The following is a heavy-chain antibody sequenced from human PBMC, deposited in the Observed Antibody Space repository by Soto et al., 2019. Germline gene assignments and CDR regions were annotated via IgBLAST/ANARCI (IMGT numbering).Heavy chain of an antibody. CDR2: ISAYNGNT. CDR3: ARVGLYCGGDCYAFDI. J-gene: IGHJ3*02. CDR1: CYTFTSYG. D-gene: IGHD2-21*02. Sequence: ASVKVSCKASCYTFTSYGISWVRQAPGQGLEWMGWISAYNGNTNYAQKLQGRVTMTTDTSTSTAYMELRSLRSDDTAVYYCARVGLYCGGDCYAFDIWGQGTMVTVSS. V-gene: IGHV1-18*01.